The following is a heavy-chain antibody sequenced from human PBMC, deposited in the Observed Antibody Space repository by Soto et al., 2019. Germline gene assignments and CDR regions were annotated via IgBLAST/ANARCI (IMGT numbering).Heavy chain of an antibody. V-gene: IGHV5-51*01. CDR2: IYPGDSDT. CDR3: ARPLSYDFWSGSFV. D-gene: IGHD3-3*01. Sequence: PGESLKICCKGSGYKFSTYWIGWVRQMPGKGLEWMGIIYPGDSDTRYSPSFQGQVTISADKSISTAYLQWSSLKASDTAIYYCARPLSYDFWSGSFVWGQGTTVTVSS. J-gene: IGHJ6*02. CDR1: GYKFSTYW.